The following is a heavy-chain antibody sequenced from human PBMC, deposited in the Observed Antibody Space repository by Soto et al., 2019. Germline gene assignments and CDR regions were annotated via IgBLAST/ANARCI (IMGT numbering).Heavy chain of an antibody. D-gene: IGHD2-15*01. CDR3: AIRRAGIVVVVAATRGAFDI. Sequence: SETLSLTCAVYGGSFSGYYWSWIRQPPGKGLEWIGEINHSGSTNYNPSLKSRVTISVDTSKNQFSLKLSSVTAADTAVYYCAIRRAGIVVVVAATRGAFDIWGQGTMVTVSS. CDR1: GGSFSGYY. J-gene: IGHJ3*02. V-gene: IGHV4-34*01. CDR2: INHSGST.